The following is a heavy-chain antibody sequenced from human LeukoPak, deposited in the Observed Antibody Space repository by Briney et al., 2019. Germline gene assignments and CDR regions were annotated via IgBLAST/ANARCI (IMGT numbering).Heavy chain of an antibody. V-gene: IGHV4-39*01. Sequence: PSETLSLTCTVSGGSISRDYWGWIRRPPGKGLEWLGSWSTSYKASLESRVTISVDVSKNQFSLRVTSLSAADTAVYYCARHRAYAPFDSWGQGSLVTVSS. J-gene: IGHJ4*02. D-gene: IGHD4-17*01. CDR2: WST. CDR1: GGSISRDY. CDR3: ARHRAYAPFDS.